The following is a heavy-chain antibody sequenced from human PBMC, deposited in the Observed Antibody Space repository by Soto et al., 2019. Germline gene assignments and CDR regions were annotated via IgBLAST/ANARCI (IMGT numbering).Heavy chain of an antibody. D-gene: IGHD3-10*01. CDR3: ARFTMVRGASDY. J-gene: IGHJ4*02. CDR1: GYTFTSYD. CDR2: MNPNSGNT. V-gene: IGHV1-8*01. Sequence: QVQLVQSGAEVKKPGASVKVSCKASGYTFTSYDINWVRQATGQGLEWMGWMNPNSGNTGYAQKFQGRVTMTRNTSISTAYMELSGLRSEDTAVYYCARFTMVRGASDYWGQGTLVTVSS.